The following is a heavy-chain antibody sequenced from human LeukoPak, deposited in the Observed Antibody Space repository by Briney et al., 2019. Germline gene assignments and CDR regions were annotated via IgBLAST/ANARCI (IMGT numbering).Heavy chain of an antibody. V-gene: IGHV3-7*03. D-gene: IGHD1-14*01. Sequence: PGGSLRLSCAASGFTFSSYWMSWVRQAPGKGLEWVANIKQDGSEKYYVDSVKGRFTISRDNAKNSLYLQMNSLRAEDTAVYYCARDGSLGPGCFDYWGQGTLVTVSS. CDR3: ARDGSLGPGCFDY. CDR1: GFTFSSYW. CDR2: IKQDGSEK. J-gene: IGHJ4*02.